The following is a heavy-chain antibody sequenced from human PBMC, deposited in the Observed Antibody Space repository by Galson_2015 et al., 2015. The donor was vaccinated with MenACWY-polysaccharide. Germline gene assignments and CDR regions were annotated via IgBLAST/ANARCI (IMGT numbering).Heavy chain of an antibody. V-gene: IGHV3-48*03. CDR2: ISTAGVTI. Sequence: SLRLSCAASGFTLSSYAMSWVRQAPGKRLEWISYISTAGVTIYYADSVRGRFTISRDNAKNSLYLQMNSLRAEDTAVYFCARDRGSYDALDMWGQGTMVAVSS. D-gene: IGHD1-26*01. J-gene: IGHJ3*02. CDR1: GFTLSSYA. CDR3: ARDRGSYDALDM.